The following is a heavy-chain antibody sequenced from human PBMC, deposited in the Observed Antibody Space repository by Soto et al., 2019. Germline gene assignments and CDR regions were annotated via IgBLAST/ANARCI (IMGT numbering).Heavy chain of an antibody. CDR2: INAGNGNT. D-gene: IGHD3-10*01. Sequence: GASVKVSCKASGYTFTSYAMHWVRQAPGQRLEWMGWINAGNGNTKYSQKFQGRVTITRDTSASTAYMELSSLRSEDTAVYYCARDYPYYGSGSRQLYYYYMDVWGKGTTVTVSS. J-gene: IGHJ6*03. CDR1: GYTFTSYA. V-gene: IGHV1-3*01. CDR3: ARDYPYYGSGSRQLYYYYMDV.